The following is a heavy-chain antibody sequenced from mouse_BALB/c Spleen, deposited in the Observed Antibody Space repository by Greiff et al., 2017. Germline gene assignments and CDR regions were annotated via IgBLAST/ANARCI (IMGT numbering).Heavy chain of an antibody. CDR3: ARGGSRYYYGSTWFAY. D-gene: IGHD1-1*01. V-gene: IGHV2-6-7*01. Sequence: QVQLQQSGPGLVAPSQSLSITCTVSGFSLTGYGVNWVRQPPGKGLEWLGMIWGDGSTDYNSALKSRLSISKDNSKSQVFLKMNSLQTDDTARYYCARGGSRYYYGSTWFAYWGQGTLVTVSA. CDR1: GFSLTGYG. J-gene: IGHJ3*01. CDR2: IWGDGST.